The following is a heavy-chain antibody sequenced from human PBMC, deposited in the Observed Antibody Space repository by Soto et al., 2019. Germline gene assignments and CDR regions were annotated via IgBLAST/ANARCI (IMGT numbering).Heavy chain of an antibody. Sequence: PGGSLRLSCAASGFTFSSYGMHWVRQAPGKGLEWVAVIWYDGSNKYYADSVKGRFTISRDNSKNTLYLQMNSLRAEDTAVYYCARDGEGDGYNLHAFDIWGQGTMVTVSS. D-gene: IGHD5-12*01. V-gene: IGHV3-33*01. CDR2: IWYDGSNK. CDR1: GFTFSSYG. CDR3: ARDGEGDGYNLHAFDI. J-gene: IGHJ3*02.